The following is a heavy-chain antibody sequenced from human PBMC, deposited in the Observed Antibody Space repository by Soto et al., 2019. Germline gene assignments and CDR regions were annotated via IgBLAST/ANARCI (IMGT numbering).Heavy chain of an antibody. CDR2: IYYSGST. CDR1: GGSISSYY. J-gene: IGHJ4*02. V-gene: IGHV4-59*01. CDR3: ARVKGGDLVY. D-gene: IGHD3-16*01. Sequence: SETLSLTCTVSGGSISSYYWSWIRQPPGKGLEWIGYIYYSGSTNYNPSLKSRVTISVDTSKNQFSLKLSSVTAADTAVYYCARVKGGDLVYWGQGTLVTVSS.